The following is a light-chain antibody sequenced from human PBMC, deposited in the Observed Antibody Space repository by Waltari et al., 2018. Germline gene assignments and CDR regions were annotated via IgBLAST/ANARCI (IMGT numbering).Light chain of an antibody. Sequence: LVLTQSPSASASLGASVKLPCSLPVQYTAYALSSPPQPPPKGPRYLMTVHSDGSHKKGDGISERFSGSSSDLDRYLIISRLQSDDEADYFCQTWGTGIQVFGSGTKLTVL. CDR2: VHSDGSH. J-gene: IGLJ3*02. V-gene: IGLV4-69*01. CDR3: QTWGTGIQV. CDR1: VQYTAYA.